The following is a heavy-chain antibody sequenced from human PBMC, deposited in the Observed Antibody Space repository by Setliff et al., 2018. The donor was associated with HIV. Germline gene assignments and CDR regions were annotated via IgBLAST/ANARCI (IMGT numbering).Heavy chain of an antibody. CDR3: TRWIVGSSNIFAFDI. D-gene: IGHD1-26*01. CDR1: GYTLTDFD. J-gene: IGHJ3*02. V-gene: IGHV1-8*01. Sequence: ASVKVSCKASGYTLTDFDIYWMRQASGQGLEWLGWINPKSGNTAYAQSFRGRVTLTTNTAISTVDMELSSLSSEDTAVYYCTRWIVGSSNIFAFDIWGQGTRVTVSS. CDR2: INPKSGNT.